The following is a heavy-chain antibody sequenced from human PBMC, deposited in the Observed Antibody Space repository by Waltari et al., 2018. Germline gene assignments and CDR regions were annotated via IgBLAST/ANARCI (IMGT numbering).Heavy chain of an antibody. CDR1: GDIFKSRP. Sequence: QDQLIQSRAEERKPGSSVKVSFQALGDIFKSRPINWVRQAPGQGLEYMGRINPMFGITNYAQNFQGRLKITADKSTKTSYMELNSLRFDDTAIYYCTRDPPLGWGQGTQVTVSS. CDR2: INPMFGIT. CDR3: TRDPPLG. J-gene: IGHJ4*02. V-gene: IGHV1-69*04. D-gene: IGHD7-27*01.